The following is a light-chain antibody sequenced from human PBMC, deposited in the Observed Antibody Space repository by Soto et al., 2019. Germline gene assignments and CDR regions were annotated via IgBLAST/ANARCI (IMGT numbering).Light chain of an antibody. Sequence: QSVLTQPASVSWSPGQSITISCTGTSSDVGGYNYVSWYQQHPGKAPKLMIYEVSNRPSGVSNRFSGSKSGNTASLTISGLQAEDEADYYCSSYTCSSTYVFGTGTKVTVL. CDR3: SSYTCSSTYV. CDR2: EVS. J-gene: IGLJ1*01. V-gene: IGLV2-14*01. CDR1: SSDVGGYNY.